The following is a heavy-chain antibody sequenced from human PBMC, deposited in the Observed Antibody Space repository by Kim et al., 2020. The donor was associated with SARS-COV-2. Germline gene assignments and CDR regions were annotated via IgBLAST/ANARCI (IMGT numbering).Heavy chain of an antibody. D-gene: IGHD4-17*01. V-gene: IGHV3-11*01. J-gene: IGHJ4*02. Sequence: YNADSMKGLFTISRDNAKNSLYLQRNSLRAEDTAVYYCARDGNSVTTLDYWGQGTLVTVSS. CDR3: ARDGNSVTTLDY.